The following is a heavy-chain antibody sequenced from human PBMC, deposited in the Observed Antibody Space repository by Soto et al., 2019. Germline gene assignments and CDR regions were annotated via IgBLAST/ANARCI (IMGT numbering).Heavy chain of an antibody. Sequence: QVQLVESGGGVVQPGRSLRLSCAASGFTFSSYAMHWVRQAPGKGLEWVAVISYDGSNKYYADSVKGRFTISRDNSKNTLYLQMNSLRAEDTAVYYCARSKLVAAKLKGGMDFWGQGTTVTVSS. J-gene: IGHJ6*02. V-gene: IGHV3-30-3*01. CDR2: ISYDGSNK. D-gene: IGHD2-15*01. CDR3: ARSKLVAAKLKGGMDF. CDR1: GFTFSSYA.